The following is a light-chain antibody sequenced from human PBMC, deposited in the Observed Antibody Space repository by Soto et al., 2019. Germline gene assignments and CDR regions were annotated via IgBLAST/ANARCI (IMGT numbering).Light chain of an antibody. V-gene: IGKV1-9*01. CDR1: QAIFNY. CDR2: GAS. Sequence: DIQFTQSPIFLSASVRDRVTISCRASQAIFNYLAWYQQKPGKAHNILSVGASTLQSGVPSRFSGSGSGTELTLTISSLQPDDFATYYCQHYNSYSEAFGQGTKVDIK. CDR3: QHYNSYSEA. J-gene: IGKJ1*01.